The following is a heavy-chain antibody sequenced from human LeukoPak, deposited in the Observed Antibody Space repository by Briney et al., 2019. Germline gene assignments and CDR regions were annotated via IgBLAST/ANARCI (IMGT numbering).Heavy chain of an antibody. CDR1: GFTFSKYP. J-gene: IGHJ4*02. Sequence: GGSLRLSCVASGFTFSKYPMSWVREAPGKGLEWVSAISGSGDTPYYAASVKGRFTISRDRSRNTLYLQMNSLRAEDTAVYYCAKSQEDDSSGYYYSNFDSWGQGTLVTVSS. CDR2: ISGSGDTP. V-gene: IGHV3-23*01. CDR3: AKSQEDDSSGYYYSNFDS. D-gene: IGHD3-22*01.